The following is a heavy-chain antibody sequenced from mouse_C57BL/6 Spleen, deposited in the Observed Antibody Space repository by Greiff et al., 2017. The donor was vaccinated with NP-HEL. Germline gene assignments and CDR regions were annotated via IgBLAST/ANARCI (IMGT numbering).Heavy chain of an antibody. CDR1: GYTFTSYW. J-gene: IGHJ4*01. D-gene: IGHD2-5*01. CDR2: IHPNSGST. V-gene: IGHV1-64*01. Sequence: QVQLQQPGAELVKPGASVKLSCKASGYTFTSYWMHWVKQRPGQGLEWIGMIHPNSGSTNYNEKFKSKATLTVDKSSSTAYMQLSSLTSEDSAVYYCARSNYSNYPYAMDYWGQGTSVTVSS. CDR3: ARSNYSNYPYAMDY.